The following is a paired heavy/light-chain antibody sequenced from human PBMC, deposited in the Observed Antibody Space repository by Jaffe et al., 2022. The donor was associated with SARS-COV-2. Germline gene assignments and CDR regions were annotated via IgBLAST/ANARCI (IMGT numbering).Heavy chain of an antibody. D-gene: IGHD3-16*01. CDR1: GFPFNIWG. J-gene: IGHJ4*02. CDR2: IGHDGSHI. Sequence: QVQLVESGGGVVQPGRSLRLSCVASGFPFNIWGMHWVRQAPGKGLEWIGIIGHDGSHITYADSVKGRFTISRDNSKNTLYLQMNSLRADDTAMYYCARDLNFGLVDYWGQGALVTVSS. CDR3: ARDLNFGLVDY. V-gene: IGHV3-33*01.
Light chain of an antibody. CDR1: QSIGNY. J-gene: IGKJ4*01. Sequence: VLTQSPDTLSLSPGERATLSCRTSQSIGNYLAWYQQKPGQAPRLLIFDASKRATGIPARFSGSGSGTDFTLTISSLEPEDFAVYYCLRPGNGPPPFGGGTRVEIK. V-gene: IGKV3-11*01. CDR3: LRPGNGPPP. CDR2: DAS.